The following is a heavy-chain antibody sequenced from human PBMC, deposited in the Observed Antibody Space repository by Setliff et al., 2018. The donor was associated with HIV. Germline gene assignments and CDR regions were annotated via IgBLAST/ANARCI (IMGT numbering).Heavy chain of an antibody. CDR2: TNSDGSDT. Sequence: GGSLRLSCAGSGFTFTDYIMHWVRQVPGKGLVWVSRTNSDGSDTRYADSVKGRFTISRDNAKNTLYLQMSSLRAEDTAVYYCAREMGSTHQAFDIWGQGTMVTVSS. V-gene: IGHV3-74*01. CDR3: AREMGSTHQAFDI. J-gene: IGHJ3*02. D-gene: IGHD2-15*01. CDR1: GFTFTDYI.